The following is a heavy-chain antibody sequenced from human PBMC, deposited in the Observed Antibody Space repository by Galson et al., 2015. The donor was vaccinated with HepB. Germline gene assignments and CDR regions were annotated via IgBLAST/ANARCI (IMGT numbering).Heavy chain of an antibody. Sequence: SLRLSCAASGFTFSSYWMHWVRQAPGKGLVWVSRINSDGSSTSYADSVKGRFTITRDNAKNTLYLQMNSLRAEDTAVYYCARDSSMYYDFWSGYPGSRFDYWGQGTLVTVSS. V-gene: IGHV3-74*01. J-gene: IGHJ4*02. CDR1: GFTFSSYW. CDR2: INSDGSST. CDR3: ARDSSMYYDFWSGYPGSRFDY. D-gene: IGHD3-3*01.